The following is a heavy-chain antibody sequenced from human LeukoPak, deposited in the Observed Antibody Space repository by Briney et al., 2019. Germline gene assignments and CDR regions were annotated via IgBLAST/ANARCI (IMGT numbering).Heavy chain of an antibody. V-gene: IGHV1-69*13. CDR2: IIPIFGTA. D-gene: IGHD4-23*01. J-gene: IGHJ3*02. CDR3: ARDGSATVVTPGAFDI. CDR1: GGTFSSYA. Sequence: SVKVSCKASGGTFSSYAISWVRQAPGQGLEWMGGIIPIFGTANYAQKFQGRVTITADESTSTAYMELSSLRSEDTAVYYCARDGSATVVTPGAFDIWGQGTMVTVSS.